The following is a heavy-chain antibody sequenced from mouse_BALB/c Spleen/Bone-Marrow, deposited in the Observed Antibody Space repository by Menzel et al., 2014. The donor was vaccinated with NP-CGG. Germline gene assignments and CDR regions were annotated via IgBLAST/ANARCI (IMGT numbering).Heavy chain of an antibody. D-gene: IGHD1-2*01. V-gene: IGHV14-3*02. J-gene: IGHJ2*01. CDR1: GFNIKDIY. CDR3: ARDYGPFDY. Sequence: VQLQQSGAELVKPGASVKLSYTASGFNIKDIYMHWVKQRPEQGLEWIGRIDPANGDTKYDPKFQGKATITADTSSNTAYLQLSSLTSEDTAVYYCARDYGPFDYWGQGTTLTVSS. CDR2: IDPANGDT.